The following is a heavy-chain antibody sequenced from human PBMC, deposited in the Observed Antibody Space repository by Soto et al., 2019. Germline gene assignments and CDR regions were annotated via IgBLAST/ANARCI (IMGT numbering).Heavy chain of an antibody. CDR2: INWNGGST. CDR3: ARAVSYYYGSGSYNLRSGMAV. J-gene: IGHJ6*02. Sequence: PWGSLRLSCAASGFTVDDYGMSWVRQAPGKGLEWVSGINWNGGSTGYADSVKGRFTISRDNAKNSLYLQMNSLRAEDTALYYCARAVSYYYGSGSYNLRSGMAVWGHGTTVPVSS. D-gene: IGHD3-10*01. V-gene: IGHV3-20*04. CDR1: GFTVDDYG.